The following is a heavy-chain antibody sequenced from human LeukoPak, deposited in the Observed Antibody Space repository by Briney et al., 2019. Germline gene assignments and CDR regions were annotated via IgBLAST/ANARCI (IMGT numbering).Heavy chain of an antibody. Sequence: PGGSLRLSCAASGFTFNSYSMNWVRQAPGKGLEWVSYISSSNHTIYYADAVKGRFTVSRDNAKNSLYLQMNSLRAEDTAVYYCARDPGVDTAMVPFDYWAREPWSPSPQ. CDR3: ARDPGVDTAMVPFDY. V-gene: IGHV3-48*01. CDR2: ISSSNHTI. CDR1: GFTFNSYS. J-gene: IGHJ4*02. D-gene: IGHD5-18*01.